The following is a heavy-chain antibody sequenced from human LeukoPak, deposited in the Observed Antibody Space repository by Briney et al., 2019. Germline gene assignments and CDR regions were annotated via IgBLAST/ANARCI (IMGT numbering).Heavy chain of an antibody. CDR1: GFTFSSYS. Sequence: PGGSLRLSCAASGFTFSSYSMSWIRQAPGKGLEWVSYISSSGSTIYYADSVKGRFTISRDNAKNSLYLQMNSLRAEDTAVYYCASEVIIVPRGRGYSYGPELDDAFDIWGQGTMVTVSS. CDR3: ASEVIIVPRGRGYSYGPELDDAFDI. J-gene: IGHJ3*02. V-gene: IGHV3-48*04. D-gene: IGHD5-18*01. CDR2: ISSSGSTI.